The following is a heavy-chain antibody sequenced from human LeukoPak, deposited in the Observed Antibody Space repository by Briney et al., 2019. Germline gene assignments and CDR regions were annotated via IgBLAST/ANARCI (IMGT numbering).Heavy chain of an antibody. J-gene: IGHJ5*02. V-gene: IGHV4-39*07. CDR1: GGSISSSSYY. CDR3: ASVTYSSSWPPHWFDP. CDR2: TYYSGST. D-gene: IGHD6-13*01. Sequence: SETLSLPCTVSGGSISSSSYYWGWIRQPPGKGLEWIGSTYYSGSTYYNPSLKSRVTISVDTSKSQFSVNLTSVTAADTAVYHCASVTYSSSWPPHWFDPWGQGTLVTVSS.